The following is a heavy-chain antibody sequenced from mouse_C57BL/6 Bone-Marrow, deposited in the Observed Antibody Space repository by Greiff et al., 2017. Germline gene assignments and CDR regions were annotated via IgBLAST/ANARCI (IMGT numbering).Heavy chain of an antibody. CDR2: ISSGGSYT. Sequence: EVQLVESGGDLVKPGGSLKLSCAASGFTFSSYGMSWVRQTPDKRLEWVATISSGGSYTYYPDSVKGRFTISRDNAKNTLYLQMSSLKSEDTAMYYCARRGVVARYAMDYWGQGASVTVSS. CDR1: GFTFSSYG. CDR3: ARRGVVARYAMDY. D-gene: IGHD1-1*01. J-gene: IGHJ4*01. V-gene: IGHV5-6*01.